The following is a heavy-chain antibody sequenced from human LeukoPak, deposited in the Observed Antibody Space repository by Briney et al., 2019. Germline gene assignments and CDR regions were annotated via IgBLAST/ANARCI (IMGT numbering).Heavy chain of an antibody. CDR3: ARGFTVTTFAAPGY. Sequence: ASVKVSCKASGYTFTSYDINWVRQATGQGLEWMGWTNPNSGNTGYAQKFQGRVTMTRNASISTAYMELSSLRSEDTAVYYCARGFTVTTFAAPGYWGQGTLVTVSS. V-gene: IGHV1-8*01. J-gene: IGHJ4*02. D-gene: IGHD4-17*01. CDR1: GYTFTSYD. CDR2: TNPNSGNT.